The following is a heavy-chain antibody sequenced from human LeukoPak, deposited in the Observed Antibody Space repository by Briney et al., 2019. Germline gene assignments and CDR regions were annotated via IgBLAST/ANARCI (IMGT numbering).Heavy chain of an antibody. V-gene: IGHV1-69*04. CDR1: GGTFSSYA. D-gene: IGHD5-24*01. CDR2: IIPISGIA. CDR3: ARDGYNNYFDY. J-gene: IGHJ4*02. Sequence: GSSVKVSCKASGGTFSSYAISWVRQAPGQGLEWMGRIIPISGIANYAQKFQGRVTITADKSTSTAYMELSSLRSEDTAVYYCARDGYNNYFDYWGQGTLVTVSS.